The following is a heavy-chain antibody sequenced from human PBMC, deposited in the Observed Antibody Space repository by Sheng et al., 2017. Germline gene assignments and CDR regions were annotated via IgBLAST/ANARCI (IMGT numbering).Heavy chain of an antibody. D-gene: IGHD3-10*01. CDR2: IIPILGIA. CDR1: GGTFSSYA. J-gene: IGHJ4*02. Sequence: QVQLVQSGAEVKKPGSSVKVSCKASGGTFSSYAISWVRQAPGQGLEWMGGIIPILGIANYAQKFQGRVTITADKSTSTAYMELSSLRSEDTAVYYCARVSRSLFRHYYGSGEYFDYWGQGTLVTVSS. CDR3: ARVSRSLFRHYYGSGEYFDY. V-gene: IGHV1-69*04.